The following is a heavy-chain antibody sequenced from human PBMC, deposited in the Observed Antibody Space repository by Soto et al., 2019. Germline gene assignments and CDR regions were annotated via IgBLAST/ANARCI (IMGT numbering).Heavy chain of an antibody. CDR1: GFSFTYYS. D-gene: IGHD3-22*01. J-gene: IGHJ4*02. Sequence: EVQLVESGGGLVQPGGSLRLSCEASGFSFTYYSMNWVRQAPGKGLEWVSYIDSSSGIYYADSVKGRFTISRDNAKNSLYLQMNSLRDEDTAVYYCARAPNSGYYYSQYWGRGTLVTVSS. CDR2: IDSSSGI. V-gene: IGHV3-48*02. CDR3: ARAPNSGYYYSQY.